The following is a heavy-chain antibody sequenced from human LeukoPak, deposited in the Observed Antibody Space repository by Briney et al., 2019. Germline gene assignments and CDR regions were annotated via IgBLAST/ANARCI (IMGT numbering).Heavy chain of an antibody. CDR3: ATLIYYDSSGYYYVGAFDI. D-gene: IGHD3-22*01. J-gene: IGHJ3*02. V-gene: IGHV1-18*01. CDR1: GYTFTSYG. Sequence: GASVKVSCKASGYTFTSYGISWVRQAPGQGLEWMGWISAYNGNTNYAQKLQGRVTMTTDTSTSTAYMELRSLRSDDTAVYYCATLIYYDSSGYYYVGAFDIWGQGTMVTVSS. CDR2: ISAYNGNT.